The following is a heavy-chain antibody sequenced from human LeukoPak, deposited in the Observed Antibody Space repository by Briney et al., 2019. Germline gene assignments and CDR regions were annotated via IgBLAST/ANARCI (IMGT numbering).Heavy chain of an antibody. CDR1: GLTVSSNH. CDR3: ARLRRGY. Sequence: GGSLRLSCAASGLTVSSNHMSWVRQAPGKGLEWVSLIKSDGTTEYADSVKGRFTISRDNSKNTLFLQMNSLRVEDTAAYYCARLRRGYWGRGTPVTVSS. J-gene: IGHJ4*02. CDR2: IKSDGTT. V-gene: IGHV3-53*01.